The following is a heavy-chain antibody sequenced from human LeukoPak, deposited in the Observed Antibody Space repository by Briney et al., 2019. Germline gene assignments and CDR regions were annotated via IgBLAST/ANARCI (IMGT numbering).Heavy chain of an antibody. D-gene: IGHD1-1*01. J-gene: IGHJ3*02. CDR2: IGATGDT. CDR3: VLGAYWNDDKNAFHI. CDR1: GLTFSSYD. V-gene: IGHV3-13*01. Sequence: GGSLRLSCAASGLTFSSYDMHWVRQAPGKGVEWVSSIGATGDTYYAGSVKGRFTISRENAKKSLYLQMSSLRVEDTAVYFCVLGAYWNDDKNAFHIWGPGTMVTVSS.